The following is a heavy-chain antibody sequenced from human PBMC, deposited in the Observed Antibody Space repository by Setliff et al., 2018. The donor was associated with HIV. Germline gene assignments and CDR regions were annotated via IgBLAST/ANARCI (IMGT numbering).Heavy chain of an antibody. CDR3: AKDMNSPWHFDL. CDR2: IYSDGSVT. V-gene: IGHV3-23*03. J-gene: IGHJ2*01. CDR1: GFTFRSYA. D-gene: IGHD1-7*01. Sequence: GGSLRLSCAASGFTFRSYAMSWVRQAPGKGLEWVSVIYSDGSVTYYADSVKGRFTISRDNSRNTVYLQLNSLRDEDTAIYYCAKDMNSPWHFDLWGRGTLVTVSS.